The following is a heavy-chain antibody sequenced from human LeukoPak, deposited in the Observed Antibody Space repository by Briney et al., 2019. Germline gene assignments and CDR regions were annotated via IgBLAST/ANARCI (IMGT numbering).Heavy chain of an antibody. Sequence: ASVKVSCKASGYTFTDYYIHWVRQAPGQGLEWMGWINLNSGDTYYAQNFQDRVTMTGDTSISTAYLELSSLRSDDTTVFYCARSYFDVLTNYYRLLAPWGEGTLVTAPS. CDR1: GYTFTDYY. V-gene: IGHV1-2*02. CDR3: ARSYFDVLTNYYRLLAP. CDR2: INLNSGDT. D-gene: IGHD3-9*01. J-gene: IGHJ5*02.